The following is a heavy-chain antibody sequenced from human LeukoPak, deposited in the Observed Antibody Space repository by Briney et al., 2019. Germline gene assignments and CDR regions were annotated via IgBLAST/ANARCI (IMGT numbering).Heavy chain of an antibody. CDR3: ARPHDYDFWSGYPNNWFDP. J-gene: IGHJ5*02. V-gene: IGHV1-18*01. CDR1: GYTFTSYG. D-gene: IGHD3-3*01. CDR2: ISAYNGNT. Sequence: ASVKVSCKASGYTFTSYGISWVRQAPGQGLEWVGWISAYNGNTNYAQKLQGSVTMTTDTSTSTAYMELRSLRSDDTAVYYCARPHDYDFWSGYPNNWFDPWGQGTLVTVSS.